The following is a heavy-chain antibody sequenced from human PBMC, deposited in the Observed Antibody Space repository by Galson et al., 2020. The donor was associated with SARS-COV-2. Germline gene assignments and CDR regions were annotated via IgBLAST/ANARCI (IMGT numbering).Heavy chain of an antibody. J-gene: IGHJ4*02. CDR2: YYSGST. Sequence: YYSGSTYYNPSVQSRVTIFADMSKNQISLKLSSVTAADTAVYYCASRGRWELPADYWGQGTLVTVSS. D-gene: IGHD1-26*01. CDR3: ASRGRWELPADY. V-gene: IGHV4-39*01.